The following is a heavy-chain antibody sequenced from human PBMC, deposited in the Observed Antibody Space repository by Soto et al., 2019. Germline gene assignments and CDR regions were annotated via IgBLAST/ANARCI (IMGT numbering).Heavy chain of an antibody. Sequence: QVQLVQSGAELKKPGASVKVSCKASGYTFTTYAISWVRQAPGQGLEWMGWISAYNGNTNYAQNPQGRVTKTTDTPTSTDYLALMSLRYDDTAVYYCTSDGPQFDYGGQGTRVTVSS. CDR2: ISAYNGNT. CDR3: TSDGPQFDY. CDR1: GYTFTTYA. J-gene: IGHJ4*02. V-gene: IGHV1-18*01.